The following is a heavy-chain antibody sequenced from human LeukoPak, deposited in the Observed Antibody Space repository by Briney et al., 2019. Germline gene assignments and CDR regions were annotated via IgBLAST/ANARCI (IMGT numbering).Heavy chain of an antibody. Sequence: ASVKVSSKAFGYTFTNYGLSCVRQAPGQGLEWVGWISGYNGNTNYAQKVQGRVTMTRDTSTSTGYMELRSLRSDDTAVYFCARAGHRRYYYDNGYDYWGQGTLVTVSS. CDR1: GYTFTNYG. CDR2: ISGYNGNT. D-gene: IGHD3-22*01. V-gene: IGHV1-18*01. CDR3: ARAGHRRYYYDNGYDY. J-gene: IGHJ4*02.